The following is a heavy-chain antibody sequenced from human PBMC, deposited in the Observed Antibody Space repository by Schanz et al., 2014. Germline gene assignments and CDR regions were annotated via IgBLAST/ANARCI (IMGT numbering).Heavy chain of an antibody. J-gene: IGHJ4*02. D-gene: IGHD2-2*01. CDR3: ARRASCSRIGCPFDS. V-gene: IGHV3-23*01. Sequence: DVQLLESGGGLVQPGGSLRLSCEASGFDFNSYSMNWVRQVPGKGLEWVSAISGSGGSTYYADSVKGRFTISRNNSKNTLYLQMNSLRAEDTAMYYCARRASCSRIGCPFDSWGQGTLVTVSS. CDR1: GFDFNSYS. CDR2: ISGSGGST.